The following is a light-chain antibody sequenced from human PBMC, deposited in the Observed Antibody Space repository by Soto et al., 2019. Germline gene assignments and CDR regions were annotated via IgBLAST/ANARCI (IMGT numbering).Light chain of an antibody. Sequence: EIVLTQSPGTLSLSPGERATLSCRASQSVSSSYLAWYQQKPGQAPRLLMYDASSRATGIPDRFSGSGSGTDFTLTISRLEPEDLAVYFCQQYGSSPRTFGQGTKVEIK. CDR1: QSVSSSY. CDR3: QQYGSSPRT. J-gene: IGKJ1*01. CDR2: DAS. V-gene: IGKV3-20*01.